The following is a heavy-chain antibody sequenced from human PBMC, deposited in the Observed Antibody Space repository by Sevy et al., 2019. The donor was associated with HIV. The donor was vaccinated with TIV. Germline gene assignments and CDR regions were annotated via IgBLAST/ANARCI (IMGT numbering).Heavy chain of an antibody. CDR2: VYYSGST. Sequence: SETLSLTCSVSGGSFSNHHWNWIRQPPGKGLEWIGYVYYSGSTNYNPSLKSRVTISVDTSKNQFSLKLSSVTAADTAVYYCARADYGDYVGWFDPWGQGTLVTVSS. D-gene: IGHD4-17*01. CDR1: GGSFSNHH. J-gene: IGHJ5*02. V-gene: IGHV4-59*11. CDR3: ARADYGDYVGWFDP.